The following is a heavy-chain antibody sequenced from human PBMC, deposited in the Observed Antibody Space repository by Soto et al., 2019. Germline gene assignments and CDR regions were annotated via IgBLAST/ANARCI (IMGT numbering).Heavy chain of an antibody. CDR3: GRCRTYSYAMDV. J-gene: IGHJ6*02. Sequence: QVNLVQSGSDVEKPGASVKVSCKASGYSFTSYGIGWVRQAPGHGPEWMGWISPYNGRTNYAQSVKARVVMTTDISTNTVYLELRSLRSDDSAIYYCGRCRTYSYAMDVWGQGTTVTVSS. D-gene: IGHD5-18*01. CDR1: GYSFTSYG. V-gene: IGHV1-18*01. CDR2: ISPYNGRT.